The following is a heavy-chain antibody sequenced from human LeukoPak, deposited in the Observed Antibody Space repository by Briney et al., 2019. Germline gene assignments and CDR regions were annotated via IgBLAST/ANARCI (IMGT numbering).Heavy chain of an antibody. Sequence: RRSLRLSWWASVVSVNSVGMSGGRQAPGKGLEWVSSISSSSSYIYYADSVKGRFTISRDNAKNSLYLQMNSLRVEDTAVYYCAGMYYFDYWGQGTLVTVSA. CDR1: VVSVNSVG. CDR3: AGMYYFDY. V-gene: IGHV3-21*01. J-gene: IGHJ4*02. CDR2: ISSSSSYI.